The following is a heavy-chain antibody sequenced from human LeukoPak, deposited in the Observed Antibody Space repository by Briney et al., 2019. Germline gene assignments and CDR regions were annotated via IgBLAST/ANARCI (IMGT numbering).Heavy chain of an antibody. D-gene: IGHD2-15*01. CDR1: GGSICSYY. J-gene: IGHJ4*02. V-gene: IGHV4-59*08. CDR3: ERRYCRGGTCYGDY. CDR2: IYYSGST. Sequence: PSETLSLTCTVSGGSICSYYWSWIRQPPGKGLEWIGYIYYSGSTNYNPSLKSRVTISVDTSKNQFSLKLSSVTAADTAVYYCERRYCRGGTCYGDYWGQGTLVTVSS.